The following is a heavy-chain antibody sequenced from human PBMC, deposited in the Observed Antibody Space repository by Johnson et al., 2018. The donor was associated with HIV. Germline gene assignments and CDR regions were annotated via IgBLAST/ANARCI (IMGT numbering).Heavy chain of an antibody. CDR3: ARWGRWELGDAFDI. V-gene: IGHV3-30*04. J-gene: IGHJ3*02. D-gene: IGHD1-26*01. Sequence: QVLLVESGGGVVQPGRSLRLSCTSAFSFSGYAMHWVRQAPGKGLEWVAVVSYDASNKYYADSVKGRFTISRDNSKNTVFLQMNSLRAEDTAVYYCARWGRWELGDAFDIWGQGTMVTVSS. CDR1: AFSFSGYA. CDR2: VSYDASNK.